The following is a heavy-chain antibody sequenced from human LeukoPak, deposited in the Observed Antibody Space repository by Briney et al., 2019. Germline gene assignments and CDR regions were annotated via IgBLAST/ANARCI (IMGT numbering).Heavy chain of an antibody. CDR2: IRYDGSNK. CDR3: ARPIIPDNYYDSSGYYSQSDY. J-gene: IGHJ4*02. D-gene: IGHD3-22*01. Sequence: GGSLRLSCAASGFTFSSYGMHWVRQAPGKGLEWVAFIRYDGSNKYYADSVKGRFTISRDNSKNTLYLQMNSLRAEDTAVYYCARPIIPDNYYDSSGYYSQSDYWGQGTLVTVSS. CDR1: GFTFSSYG. V-gene: IGHV3-30*02.